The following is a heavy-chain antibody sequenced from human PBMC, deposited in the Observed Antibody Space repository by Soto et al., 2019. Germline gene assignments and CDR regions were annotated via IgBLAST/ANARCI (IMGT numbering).Heavy chain of an antibody. CDR1: GDSVSSNTAS. CDR2: TYFRSKWYN. CDR3: AKGDNLGPKTGYAFDP. J-gene: IGHJ5*02. V-gene: IGHV6-1*01. D-gene: IGHD5-12*01. Sequence: SQTLSLTCPISGDSVSSNTASWNWIRQSPSRGLEWLGRTYFRSKWYNDYAVSVKSRIIINPDTSNNQFSLQLNSVTPEDTAVYFCAKGDNLGPKTGYAFDPWGQGIMVTGLL.